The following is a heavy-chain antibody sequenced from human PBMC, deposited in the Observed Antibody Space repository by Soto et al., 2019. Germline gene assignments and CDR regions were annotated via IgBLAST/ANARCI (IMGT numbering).Heavy chain of an antibody. Sequence: PSETLSLTCIVSGGSISNYYWGWIRQPPGKGLEWIGSIYYSGYTYYNPSLKSRVTISVDTSKNQFSLKLSSVTAADTAVYYCARGLITGSHYSGGWYYFDSWGQGTQVTVSS. CDR2: IYYSGYT. J-gene: IGHJ4*02. CDR3: ARGLITGSHYSGGWYYFDS. CDR1: GGSISNYY. V-gene: IGHV4-39*01. D-gene: IGHD6-19*01.